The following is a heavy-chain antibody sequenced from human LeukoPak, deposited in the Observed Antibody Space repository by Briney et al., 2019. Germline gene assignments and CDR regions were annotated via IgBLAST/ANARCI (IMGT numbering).Heavy chain of an antibody. V-gene: IGHV3-30-3*01. CDR2: ISYDGSNK. D-gene: IGHD3-3*01. CDR3: ARAGNYDFWSGYYYYYYMDV. J-gene: IGHJ6*03. Sequence: GGSLRLSCAASGFTFSSYAMHWVRQAPGKGLEWVAVISYDGSNKYYADSVKGRFTISRDNSKNTLYLQMNSLRAEDTAVYYCARAGNYDFWSGYYYYYYMDVWGKGTTVTVSS. CDR1: GFTFSSYA.